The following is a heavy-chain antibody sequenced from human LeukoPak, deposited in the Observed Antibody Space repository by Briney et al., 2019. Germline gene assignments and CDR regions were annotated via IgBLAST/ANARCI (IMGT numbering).Heavy chain of an antibody. CDR2: INPSGGST. D-gene: IGHD3-22*01. V-gene: IGHV1-46*01. CDR3: ARVQTLIDYYDSSGYLDY. Sequence: ASVKVSCKASGYTFTSYYMHWVRQAPGQGLEWMGIINPSGGSTSYAQKFQGRVTMTRDTSTSTDYMELSSLRSEDTAVYYCARVQTLIDYYDSSGYLDYWGQGTLVTVSS. CDR1: GYTFTSYY. J-gene: IGHJ4*02.